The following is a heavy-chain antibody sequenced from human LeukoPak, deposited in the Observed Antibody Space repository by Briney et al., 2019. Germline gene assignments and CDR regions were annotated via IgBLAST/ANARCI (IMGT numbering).Heavy chain of an antibody. Sequence: SQTLSLTCAISGDSVSSNSAAWNWIRQSPSRGLEWLGRTYYRSKWYNDYAVSVKSRITINPDTSKNQFSLQLNFVTPEDTAVYYCARGHPDRIQNWFDPWGQGTLVTVSS. CDR2: TYYRSKWYN. CDR3: ARGHPDRIQNWFDP. V-gene: IGHV6-1*01. J-gene: IGHJ5*02. D-gene: IGHD5-18*01. CDR1: GDSVSSNSAA.